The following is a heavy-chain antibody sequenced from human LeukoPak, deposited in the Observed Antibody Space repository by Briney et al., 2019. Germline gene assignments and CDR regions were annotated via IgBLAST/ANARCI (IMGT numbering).Heavy chain of an antibody. CDR3: ARGFYYYYGMDV. CDR1: GFTFSSYA. V-gene: IGHV3-53*01. Sequence: PGGSLRLSCAASGFTFSSYAMSWVRQAPGKGLEWVSVIYSGGSTYYADSVKGRFTISRDNSKNTLYLQMNSLRAEDTAVYYCARGFYYYYGMDVWGQGTTVTVSS. J-gene: IGHJ6*02. CDR2: IYSGGST.